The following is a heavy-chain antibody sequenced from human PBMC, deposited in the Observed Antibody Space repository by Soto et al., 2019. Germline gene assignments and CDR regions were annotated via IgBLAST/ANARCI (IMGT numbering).Heavy chain of an antibody. D-gene: IGHD2-8*01. Sequence: QVQLVQSGAEVKKPGSSVKVSCKASGGTFSSYAISWVRKAPGKGLEWMGGIIPIFGTANYAQKFQGRVTITADESTSTAYMELSSLRSEATAVYYGAGVREWWEFYPWGQGTRFTVSS. CDR2: IIPIFGTA. J-gene: IGHJ5*02. V-gene: IGHV1-69*12. CDR3: AGVREWWEFYP. CDR1: GGTFSSYA.